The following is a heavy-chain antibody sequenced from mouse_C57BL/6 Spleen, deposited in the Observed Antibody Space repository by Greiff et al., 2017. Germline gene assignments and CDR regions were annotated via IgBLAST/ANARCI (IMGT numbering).Heavy chain of an antibody. CDR2: IYPGSGNT. CDR1: GYTFTDYY. J-gene: IGHJ2*01. CDR3: ARWDGDFDY. V-gene: IGHV1-76*01. Sequence: VQLQQSGAELVRPWASVKLSCKASGYTFTDYYINWVKQRPGQGLEWIARIYPGSGNTYYNEKFKGKATLTAEKSSSTAYMQLSSLTSEDSAVYFCARWDGDFDYWGQGTTLTVSS. D-gene: IGHD4-1*01.